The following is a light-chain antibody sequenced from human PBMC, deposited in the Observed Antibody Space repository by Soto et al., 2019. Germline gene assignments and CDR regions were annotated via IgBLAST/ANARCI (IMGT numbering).Light chain of an antibody. Sequence: DIQMTQSPSTLSASVGDRVTITCRASQSINSWLAWYQQKPGKAPKLLIYKASGLESGVPSRFSGSGSGTEFTLTISNLQPDDFATYYCQQYSSYTWTFGQGTKVEIK. CDR3: QQYSSYTWT. J-gene: IGKJ1*01. V-gene: IGKV1-5*03. CDR2: KAS. CDR1: QSINSW.